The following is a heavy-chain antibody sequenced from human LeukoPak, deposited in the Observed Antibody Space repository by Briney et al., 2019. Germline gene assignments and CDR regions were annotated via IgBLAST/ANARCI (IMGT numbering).Heavy chain of an antibody. Sequence: GGSLRLSCAASGFTFDDYAMHWVRQAPGKGLEWVSGISWNSGSIGYADSVKGRFTISRDNAKNSLYLQMNSLRAEDTAVYSCAKSGAPFFFDYWGQGTLVTVSS. J-gene: IGHJ4*02. CDR2: ISWNSGSI. CDR1: GFTFDDYA. CDR3: AKSGAPFFFDY. D-gene: IGHD3-10*01. V-gene: IGHV3-9*01.